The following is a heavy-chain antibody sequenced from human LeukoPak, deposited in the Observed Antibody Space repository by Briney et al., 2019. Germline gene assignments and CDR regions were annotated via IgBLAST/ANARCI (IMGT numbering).Heavy chain of an antibody. V-gene: IGHV1-18*04. J-gene: IGHJ3*02. D-gene: IGHD3-22*01. CDR2: ISAYNGNT. CDR1: GYTFTGYY. CDR3: ASGHYYDKDAFDI. Sequence: ASVKVSCKASGYTFTGYYMHWVRQAPGQGLEWMGWISAYNGNTNYAQKLQGRVTMTTDTSTSTAYMELRSLRSDDTAVYYCASGHYYDKDAFDIWGQGTMVTVSS.